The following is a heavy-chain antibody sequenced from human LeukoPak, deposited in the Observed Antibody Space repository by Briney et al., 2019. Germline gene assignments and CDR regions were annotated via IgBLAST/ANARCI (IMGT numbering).Heavy chain of an antibody. CDR3: ARDDSSGPFDY. CDR1: AFTFSSYS. D-gene: IGHD3-22*01. Sequence: GGSLRLSCAASAFTFSSYSMNLVRQAPGKGLEWVSSISSSGSYIYYADSVKGRFTISRDNAKNSLYLQMNSLRAEDTAVYYCARDDSSGPFDYWGQGTLVTVSS. J-gene: IGHJ4*02. CDR2: ISSSGSYI. V-gene: IGHV3-21*01.